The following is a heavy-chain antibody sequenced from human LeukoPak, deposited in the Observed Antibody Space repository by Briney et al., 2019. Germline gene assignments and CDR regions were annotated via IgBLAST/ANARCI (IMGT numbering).Heavy chain of an antibody. V-gene: IGHV4-59*08. CDR3: ARGLPSIAALSTI. CDR2: INESGTT. CDR1: LGSISGYY. D-gene: IGHD6-6*01. J-gene: IGHJ3*02. Sequence: SETLSLTSTDSLGSISGYYRCWIRQPPGKGLEWIGNINESGTTNYNPSLECRVTISVDTSTNQFTLKLTSVTAADTAVYYCARGLPSIAALSTIWGQGTLVTVSS.